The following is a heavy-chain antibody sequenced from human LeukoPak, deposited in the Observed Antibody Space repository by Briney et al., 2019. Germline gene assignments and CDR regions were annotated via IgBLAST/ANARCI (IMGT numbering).Heavy chain of an antibody. CDR1: GGSISSSSYY. CDR2: IYYSGST. Sequence: SETLSLTCTVSGGSISSSSYYWGWIRQPPGKGLEWIVSIYYSGSTYYNPSLKSRVTISVDTSKNQFSLKLSSVTAADTAVYYCARERGGAHFDYWGQGTLVTVSS. J-gene: IGHJ4*02. CDR3: ARERGGAHFDY. D-gene: IGHD2-21*01. V-gene: IGHV4-39*02.